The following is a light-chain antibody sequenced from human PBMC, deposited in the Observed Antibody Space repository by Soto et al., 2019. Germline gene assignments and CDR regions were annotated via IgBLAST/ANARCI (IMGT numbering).Light chain of an antibody. CDR1: SSDVGGYNY. J-gene: IGLJ1*01. Sequence: SVLTKPASVSVSPGQSITISCTGTSSDVGGYNYVSWYQQHPGKAPKLMIYDVSNRPSGVSNRFSGSKSGNTASLTISGLQAEDEADYYCSSYTSSSLYVFGTGTKVTVL. CDR2: DVS. V-gene: IGLV2-14*01. CDR3: SSYTSSSLYV.